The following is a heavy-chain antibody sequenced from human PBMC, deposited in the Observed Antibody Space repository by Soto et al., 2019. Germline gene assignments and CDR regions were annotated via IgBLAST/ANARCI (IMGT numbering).Heavy chain of an antibody. Sequence: PSQTRSLTCAISGDSVASNGGAWIWIRQSPSRGLEWLGRTYYRSKWYNDYAVSVKSRITINPDTSKNQFSLQLNSVTPEDTAVYYCARHLRYSSGWYRVDYWGQGTLVTVS. CDR2: TYYRSKWYN. J-gene: IGHJ4*02. D-gene: IGHD6-19*01. CDR1: GDSVASNGGA. CDR3: ARHLRYSSGWYRVDY. V-gene: IGHV6-1*01.